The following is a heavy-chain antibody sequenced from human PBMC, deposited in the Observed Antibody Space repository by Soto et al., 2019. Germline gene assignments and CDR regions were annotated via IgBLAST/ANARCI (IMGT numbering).Heavy chain of an antibody. CDR3: ARGNCSSPNCYSFSGYYGMDV. CDR1: GGSISSYY. D-gene: IGHD2-2*01. J-gene: IGHJ6*02. Sequence: SETLSLTCTVSGGSISSYYWSWIRQPAGKGLEWIGRIYTSGSTNYNPSLKSRVTMSLDTSKNQFSLRLTSVTAADTALYYCARGNCSSPNCYSFSGYYGMDVWGQGTTVTVSS. V-gene: IGHV4-4*07. CDR2: IYTSGST.